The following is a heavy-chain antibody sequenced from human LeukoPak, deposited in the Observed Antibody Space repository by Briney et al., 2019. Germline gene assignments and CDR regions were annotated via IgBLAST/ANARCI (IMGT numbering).Heavy chain of an antibody. V-gene: IGHV3-21*01. CDR1: GFTFSSYS. J-gene: IGHJ4*02. D-gene: IGHD6-13*01. Sequence: KPGGSLRLSCAASGFTFSSYSMNWVRQAPGKGLEWASSISSSSSYIYYADSVKGRFTISRDNAKSSLYLQMNSLRAEDTAVYYCARVTPSAAAGTDYWGQGTLVTVSS. CDR3: ARVTPSAAAGTDY. CDR2: ISSSSSYI.